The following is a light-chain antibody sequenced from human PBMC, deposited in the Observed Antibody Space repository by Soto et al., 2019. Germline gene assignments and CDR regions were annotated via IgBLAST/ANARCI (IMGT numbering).Light chain of an antibody. CDR1: SSNIGAGYD. J-gene: IGLJ2*01. Sequence: QSVLTQPPSVSGAPGQRVTISCTGSSSNIGAGYDVHWYQQVPGTAPKLLISGNTNRSSGVPDRFSGSNSGTSASLAIAGLQAEDEADYYCQSYDNPLGVVFGGGTKVTVL. CDR2: GNT. V-gene: IGLV1-40*01. CDR3: QSYDNPLGVV.